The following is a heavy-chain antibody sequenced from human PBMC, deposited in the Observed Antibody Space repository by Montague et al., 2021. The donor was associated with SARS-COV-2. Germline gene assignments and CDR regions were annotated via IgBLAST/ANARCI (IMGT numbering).Heavy chain of an antibody. D-gene: IGHD3-3*01. CDR3: ARGADYDFWSGFLRYKWFGP. CDR2: ITYSGNT. V-gene: IGHV4-34*01. J-gene: IGHJ5*02. Sequence: SETLSLTCAVYTASFSGYYWSWIRQSPGQGLEWFGDITYSGNTNHNPSLQSRVTISVDKSKKQVSLKLRSLTAGDTAVYYCARGADYDFWSGFLRYKWFGPWGQGSRVIVSS. CDR1: TASFSGYY.